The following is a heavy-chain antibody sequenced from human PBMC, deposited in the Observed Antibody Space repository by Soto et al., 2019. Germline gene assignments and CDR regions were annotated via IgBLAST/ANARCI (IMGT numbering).Heavy chain of an antibody. D-gene: IGHD6-19*01. CDR1: GFTFSGSA. Sequence: GGSLRLSCAASGFTFSGSAMHWVRQALGKGLEWVGRIRSKANSYATAYAASVKGRFTISRDDSKNTAYLQMNSLKTEDTAVYYCTRRGNTYSSGYPHGMDVWGQGTTGTVSS. V-gene: IGHV3-73*01. CDR2: IRSKANSYAT. J-gene: IGHJ6*02. CDR3: TRRGNTYSSGYPHGMDV.